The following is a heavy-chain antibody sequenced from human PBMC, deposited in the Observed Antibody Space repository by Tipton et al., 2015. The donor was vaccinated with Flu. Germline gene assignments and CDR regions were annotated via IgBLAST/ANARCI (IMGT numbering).Heavy chain of an antibody. CDR1: GGSISSSNW. Sequence: TLSLTCAVSGGSISSSNWWSWVRQPPGKGLEWIGEIYHSGSTNYNPSLKSRVTISVDKSKNQFSLKLSSVTAADTAVYYCASWLSSSWYSSYFDYWGQGTLATVSS. CDR2: IYHSGST. CDR3: ASWLSSSWYSSYFDY. D-gene: IGHD6-13*01. J-gene: IGHJ4*02. V-gene: IGHV4-4*02.